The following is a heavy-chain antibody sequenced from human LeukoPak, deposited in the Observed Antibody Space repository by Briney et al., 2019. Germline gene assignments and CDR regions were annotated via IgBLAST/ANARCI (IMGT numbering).Heavy chain of an antibody. J-gene: IGHJ4*02. D-gene: IGHD3-22*01. CDR2: ISSNGGST. Sequence: GGSLRLSCAASGFTFSSYAMHWVRQAPGKGLEYVSAISSNGGSTYYANSVKGRFTISRDNSKNTLYLQMGSLRAEDMAVYYCARVPYHYDSSGYYYDYWGQGTLVTVSS. CDR1: GFTFSSYA. V-gene: IGHV3-64*01. CDR3: ARVPYHYDSSGYYYDY.